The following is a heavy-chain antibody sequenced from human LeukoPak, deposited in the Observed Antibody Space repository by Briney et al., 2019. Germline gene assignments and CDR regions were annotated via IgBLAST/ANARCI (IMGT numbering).Heavy chain of an antibody. J-gene: IGHJ4*02. CDR3: ARGYNILTGYYYFDY. CDR1: GGSISSSSYY. CDR2: MYYSGSI. D-gene: IGHD3-9*01. V-gene: IGHV4-39*07. Sequence: SETLSLTCTVSGGSISSSSYYWGWIRQPPGKGLEWIGNMYYSGSIYYNPSLKSRVTISVDTSKNQFSLKLSSVTAADTAVYYCARGYNILTGYYYFDYWGQGTLVTVSS.